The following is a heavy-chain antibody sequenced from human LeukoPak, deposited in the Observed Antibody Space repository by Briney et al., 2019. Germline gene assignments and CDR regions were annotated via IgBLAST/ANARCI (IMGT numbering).Heavy chain of an antibody. V-gene: IGHV3-66*01. CDR3: ARAPWDRDWY. Sequence: GGSLRLSCAASGVTARSNYMSWVRQAPGKGLEWVSGIYSGGSTYYADSVKGRFTIATDNSKNTLYLEMNSLRAEDTAVYYCARAPWDRDWYWGQGTLVTVSS. J-gene: IGHJ4*02. D-gene: IGHD2-21*02. CDR2: IYSGGST. CDR1: GVTARSNY.